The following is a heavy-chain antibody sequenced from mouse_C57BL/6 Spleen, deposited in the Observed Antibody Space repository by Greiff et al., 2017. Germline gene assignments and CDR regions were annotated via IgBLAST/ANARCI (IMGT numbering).Heavy chain of an antibody. Sequence: QVQLQQSGAELARPGASVKMSCKASGYTFTSYTMHWVKQRPGQGLEWIGYINPSSGYTKYNQKFKDKATLTADKSSSPAYMQLSSLTSEDSAVYDRSRGYYYGSGDFDYWGQGTTLTVSS. V-gene: IGHV1-4*01. CDR3: SRGYYYGSGDFDY. CDR2: INPSSGYT. CDR1: GYTFTSYT. J-gene: IGHJ2*01. D-gene: IGHD1-1*01.